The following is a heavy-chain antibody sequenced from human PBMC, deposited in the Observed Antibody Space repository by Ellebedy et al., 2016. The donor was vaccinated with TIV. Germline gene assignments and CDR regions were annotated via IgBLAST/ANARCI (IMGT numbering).Heavy chain of an antibody. D-gene: IGHD3-10*01. V-gene: IGHV1-18*01. CDR1: GYTFISYG. J-gene: IGHJ4*02. CDR3: ARLVAAKVGELTIGY. Sequence: AASMKVSCKASGYTFISYGINWMRQAPGQGLEWMGWINGYNGNTNYAQKFQGRVTMTPDPTTSTAYMELRGLTFDNTAVDYCARLVAAKVGELTIGYWGQGTLVTVSS. CDR2: INGYNGNT.